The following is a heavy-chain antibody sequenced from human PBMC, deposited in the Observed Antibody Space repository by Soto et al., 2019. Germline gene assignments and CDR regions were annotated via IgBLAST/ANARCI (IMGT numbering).Heavy chain of an antibody. CDR2: TYQSGSA. CDR3: ARDYYGMDV. V-gene: IGHV4-30-2*06. J-gene: IGHJ6*02. CDR1: GGSISSGGYS. Sequence: SETLSLTCTVSGGSISSGGYSWTWIRQSPGKGLEWIGYTYQSGSAYYNPSLKSRVAISVDRSKNQFSLNLTSVTAADTAVYYCARDYYGMDVWGQGTTVTVSS.